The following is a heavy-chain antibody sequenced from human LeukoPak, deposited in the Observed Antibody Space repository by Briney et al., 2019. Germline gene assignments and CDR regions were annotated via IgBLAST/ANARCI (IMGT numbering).Heavy chain of an antibody. D-gene: IGHD1-26*01. V-gene: IGHV1-3*01. CDR1: GYTFTSYA. J-gene: IGHJ4*02. CDR3: AREVGWELLNFDY. Sequence: ASVKVSCRASGYTFTSYAMHWVRQAPGQRLEWMGWINAGNGNTKYSQKFQGRVTITRDTSASTAYMELSSLRSEDTAVYYCAREVGWELLNFDYWGQGTLVTVSS. CDR2: INAGNGNT.